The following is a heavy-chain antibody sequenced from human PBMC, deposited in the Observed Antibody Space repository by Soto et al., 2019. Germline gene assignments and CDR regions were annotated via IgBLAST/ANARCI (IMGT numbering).Heavy chain of an antibody. V-gene: IGHV5-10-1*01. CDR2: IDPSDSYT. Sequence: GESLKISCKGSGYSFTSYWISWVRQMPGKGLEWMGRIDPSDSYTNYSPSFQGHVTISADKSISTAYLQWSSLKASDTAMYYCARHRPLYYDVWSGYYYYYGMDVWGQGTTVTVSS. J-gene: IGHJ6*02. CDR1: GYSFTSYW. CDR3: ARHRPLYYDVWSGYYYYYGMDV. D-gene: IGHD3-3*01.